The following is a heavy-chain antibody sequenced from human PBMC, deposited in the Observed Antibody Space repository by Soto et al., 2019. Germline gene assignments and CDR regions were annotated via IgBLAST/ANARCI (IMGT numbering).Heavy chain of an antibody. J-gene: IGHJ4*02. CDR2: IGSSGGAI. CDR3: AKALWFGESSHYFDY. CDR1: GFAFDSYA. D-gene: IGHD3-10*01. V-gene: IGHV3-23*01. Sequence: EVQLLESGGGLGQFGGSLRLSCVGSGFAFDSYAMSWVRQAPGKGLEWVSGIGSSGGAIVYADSVRARFTISRDNSRNALYLHMNSLRAGDTAVYYCAKALWFGESSHYFDYWGPGTLVNVSS.